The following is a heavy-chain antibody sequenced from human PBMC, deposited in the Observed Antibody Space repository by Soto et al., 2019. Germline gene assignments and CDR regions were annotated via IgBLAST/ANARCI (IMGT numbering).Heavy chain of an antibody. CDR2: ISAYNGNT. CDR1: GYTFTSYG. Sequence: ASVKVSCKASGYTFTSYGISWVRQAPGQGLEWMGWISAYNGNTNYAQKLQGRVTMTTDTCTSTAYMELRSLRSDDTAVYYCARDGEKTYYYDSSGYHDYYYYGMDGWGQGTTVTVSS. J-gene: IGHJ6*02. CDR3: ARDGEKTYYYDSSGYHDYYYYGMDG. D-gene: IGHD3-22*01. V-gene: IGHV1-18*01.